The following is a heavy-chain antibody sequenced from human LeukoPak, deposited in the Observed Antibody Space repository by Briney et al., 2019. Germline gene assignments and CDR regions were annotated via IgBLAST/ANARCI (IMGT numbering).Heavy chain of an antibody. Sequence: PGGSLRLSCAASGFTFSSYAMSWVRQAPGKGLEWVSAISGSGGSTYYADSVKGRFTISGDNSKNTLYLQMNSLRAEDTAVYYCASSTVTRTDYFDYWGQGTLVTVSS. CDR3: ASSTVTRTDYFDY. CDR2: ISGSGGST. J-gene: IGHJ4*02. V-gene: IGHV3-23*01. D-gene: IGHD4-17*01. CDR1: GFTFSSYA.